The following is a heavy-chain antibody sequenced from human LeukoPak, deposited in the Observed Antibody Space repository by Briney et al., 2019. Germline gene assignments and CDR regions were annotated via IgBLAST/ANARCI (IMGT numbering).Heavy chain of an antibody. CDR2: INANSGTT. J-gene: IGHJ5*01. CDR3: AKPISGGLAVTADWFHP. V-gene: IGHV3-23*01. Sequence: GGSLRLSCAASGFAFNVYAMSWLRQPPGKGLEWVSTINANSGTTSYAASVRGRFSISRDNSKSTLYLQLSTLRAEDTATYYCAKPISGGLAVTADWFHPWGQGTLVVVSS. D-gene: IGHD6-19*01. CDR1: GFAFNVYA.